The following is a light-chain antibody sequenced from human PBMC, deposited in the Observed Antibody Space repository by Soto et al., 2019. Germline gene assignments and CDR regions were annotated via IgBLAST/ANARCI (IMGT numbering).Light chain of an antibody. J-gene: IGKJ1*01. CDR1: QSVSSSY. Sequence: IVFTQSPGTRSLSPGERATLSCRASQSVSSSYLAWYQQKPGQAPRLLIYDVSNRATDIPARFSGSGSGADFTLTISSLEPEDLAVYYCQQRSNWPRTFGQGTKVDIK. V-gene: IGKV3D-20*02. CDR2: DVS. CDR3: QQRSNWPRT.